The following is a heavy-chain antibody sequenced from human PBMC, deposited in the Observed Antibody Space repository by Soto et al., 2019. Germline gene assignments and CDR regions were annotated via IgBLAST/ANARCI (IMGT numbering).Heavy chain of an antibody. J-gene: IGHJ6*02. Sequence: GESLKISCKGPGYSFTSYWIGWVRQMPGKGLEWMGIIYPGDSDTRYSPSFQGQVTVSADKSISTAYLQWSSLKASDTAMYYCARPGSSSSDYYYGMDVWGQGTTVTVSS. CDR1: GYSFTSYW. V-gene: IGHV5-51*01. CDR3: ARPGSSSSDYYYGMDV. D-gene: IGHD6-6*01. CDR2: IYPGDSDT.